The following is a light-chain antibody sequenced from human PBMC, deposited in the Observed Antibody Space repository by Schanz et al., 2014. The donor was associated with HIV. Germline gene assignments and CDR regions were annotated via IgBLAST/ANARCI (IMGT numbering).Light chain of an antibody. CDR3: LLSYSGAWV. V-gene: IGLV7-46*01. Sequence: QAVVTQEPSVTVSPGGTVTLTCGSSNGAVTSGHFPYWFQQKPGQAPKTLIFDTKNKHSWTPARFSGSLLGGKAALTLSGAQPEDEAEYYCLLSYSGAWVFGGGTKLTVL. CDR1: NGAVTSGHF. J-gene: IGLJ3*02. CDR2: DTK.